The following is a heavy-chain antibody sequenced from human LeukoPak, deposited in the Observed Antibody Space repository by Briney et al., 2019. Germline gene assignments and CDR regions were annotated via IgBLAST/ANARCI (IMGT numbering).Heavy chain of an antibody. CDR3: AKDGDIAAAMYYFDY. V-gene: IGHV3-30*18. D-gene: IGHD6-13*01. CDR2: ISSDGSTK. Sequence: PGGSLRLSCAASGYTFSNYGIHWVRQAPGKGLEWVAVISSDGSTKYYADSVKGRFTISRDNSKNTLYLEMNSLRPEDTAVYYCAKDGDIAAAMYYFDYWGQGTLVTVSS. J-gene: IGHJ4*02. CDR1: GYTFSNYG.